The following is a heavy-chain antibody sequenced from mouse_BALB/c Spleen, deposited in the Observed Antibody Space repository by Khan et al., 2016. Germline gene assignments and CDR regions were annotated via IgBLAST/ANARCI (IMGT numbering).Heavy chain of an antibody. D-gene: IGHD2-4*01. Sequence: VRLQQSGAELVKPGASVKLSCTASGFNIKDTYMHWVKQRPEQGLEWIGRIVPANGNTKYDPKFQGKATITADTSSNTAYLQLSSQTSEDTAVYYCANSPDDYDVGFAYGGQGTLVTVSA. J-gene: IGHJ3*01. CDR1: GFNIKDTY. CDR2: IVPANGNT. CDR3: ANSPDDYDVGFAY. V-gene: IGHV14-3*02.